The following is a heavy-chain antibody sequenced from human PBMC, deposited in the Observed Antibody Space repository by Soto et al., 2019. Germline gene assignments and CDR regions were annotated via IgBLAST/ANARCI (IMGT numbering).Heavy chain of an antibody. CDR2: IYYSGST. CDR1: GGSISSSSYY. CDR3: ARRGGVATNAFDI. V-gene: IGHV4-39*01. Sequence: SETLSLTCTVSGGSISSSSYYWGWIRQPPGKGLEWIGIIYYSGSTYYKPSLKSRVTISVDTSKNQFSLKLSSVTATDTAVYYCARRGGVATNAFDIWGQGTMVTVSS. D-gene: IGHD5-12*01. J-gene: IGHJ3*02.